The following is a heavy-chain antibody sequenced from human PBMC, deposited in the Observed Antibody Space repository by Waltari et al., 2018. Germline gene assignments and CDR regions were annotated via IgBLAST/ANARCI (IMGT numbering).Heavy chain of an antibody. J-gene: IGHJ4*02. D-gene: IGHD2-2*01. CDR2: ISSSSSYI. Sequence: VQLQQWGAGLLKPSETLSLTCAVYGGSFSGYYWSWIRQPPSKGLEWVSSISSSSSYIYYADSVKGRFTISRDNAKNSLYLQMNSLRAEDTAVYYCARAQGYCSSTSCYGRYYFDYWGQGTLVTVSS. V-gene: IGHV3-21*01. CDR1: GGSFSGYY. CDR3: ARAQGYCSSTSCYGRYYFDY.